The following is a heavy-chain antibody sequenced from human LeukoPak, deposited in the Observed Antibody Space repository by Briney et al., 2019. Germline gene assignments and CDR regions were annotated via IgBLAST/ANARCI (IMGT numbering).Heavy chain of an antibody. Sequence: SETLSLTCTVSGGSISSNSYYWGWIRQHPGKGLEWIGSIYYSGSTYYNPSLKSRVTISVDTSKNQFSLKLSPVTAADTAVYYCARLLEGVIPTHSGDCWGQGTLVTVSS. J-gene: IGHJ4*02. D-gene: IGHD3-22*01. CDR3: ARLLEGVIPTHSGDC. CDR2: IYYSGST. CDR1: GGSISSNSYY. V-gene: IGHV4-39*01.